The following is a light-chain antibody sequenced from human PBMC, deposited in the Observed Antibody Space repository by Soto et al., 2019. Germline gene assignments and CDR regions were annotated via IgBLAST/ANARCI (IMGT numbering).Light chain of an antibody. Sequence: QPVLTQSSSASASLGSSVKLTCSLSSGHSSYIIAWHQQQPGKAPRCLMKLEGIGSYNKGSGVPDRFSGSSSGADRCLTISKLQFEAEADYYCETWDSNTWVFDGGTMLTVL. CDR2: LEGIGSY. CDR3: ETWDSNTWV. CDR1: SGHSSYI. J-gene: IGLJ3*02. V-gene: IGLV4-60*02.